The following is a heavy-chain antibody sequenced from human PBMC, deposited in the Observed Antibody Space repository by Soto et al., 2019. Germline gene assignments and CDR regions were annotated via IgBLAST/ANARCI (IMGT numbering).Heavy chain of an antibody. CDR1: GGSFSGYY. V-gene: IGHV4-34*01. CDR2: INHSGST. J-gene: IGHJ4*02. Sequence: QVQLQQWGAGLLKPSETLSLTCAVYGGSFSGYYWSWIRQPPGKGLEWIGEINHSGSTNYNPSLKRRVTISVDTSKNQFSLKLSSVTAADTAVYYCARKGTYYYDSSGLDYWGQGTLVTVSS. D-gene: IGHD3-22*01. CDR3: ARKGTYYYDSSGLDY.